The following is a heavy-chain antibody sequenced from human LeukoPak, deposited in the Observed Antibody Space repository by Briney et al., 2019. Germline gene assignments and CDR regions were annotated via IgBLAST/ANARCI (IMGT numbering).Heavy chain of an antibody. J-gene: IGHJ5*02. CDR2: INPNSGGT. D-gene: IGHD2-2*01. Sequence: GASVKVSCKASGYTFTGYYMHWVRQAPGQGLEWMGWINPNSGGTNYAQKFQGRVTMTRDTSISTAYMELNRLRSDDTAVYYCARVGYCSSTSCHNWFDPWGQGTLVTVSS. CDR3: ARVGYCSSTSCHNWFDP. CDR1: GYTFTGYY. V-gene: IGHV1-2*02.